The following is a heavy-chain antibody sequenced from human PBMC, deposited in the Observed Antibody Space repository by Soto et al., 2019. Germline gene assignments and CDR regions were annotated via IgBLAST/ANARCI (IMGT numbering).Heavy chain of an antibody. CDR3: ARKVVGSTSRPDYWYFEL. D-gene: IGHD2-21*01. CDR2: ISGGGDAT. V-gene: IGHV3-23*01. J-gene: IGHJ2*01. Sequence: EVQLLESGGDSVQPGGSVRLSCAGSGFTCINYAMNWVRQAPGKGLEWVSTISGGGDATFFADSVRGRFTFSRDNSKNTVTLQMNSLGVDDTAVYYCARKVVGSTSRPDYWYFELWGRGTLITVSS. CDR1: GFTCINYA.